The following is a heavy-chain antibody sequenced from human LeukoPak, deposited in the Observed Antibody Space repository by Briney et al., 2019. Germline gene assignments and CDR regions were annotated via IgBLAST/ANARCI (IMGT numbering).Heavy chain of an antibody. CDR2: IKQDGSEK. D-gene: IGHD6-19*01. V-gene: IGHV3-7*01. J-gene: IGHJ6*02. CDR1: GFTFSSFW. CDR3: ARELYRVAGTKNYYYGMDV. Sequence: PGGSLRLSCAASGFTFSSFWMSWVRQAPGKGLEWVANIKQDGSEKYYVDSVKGRFTISRDNAKNTLYLQMNSLRAEDTAVYYCARELYRVAGTKNYYYGMDVWGQGTTVTVSS.